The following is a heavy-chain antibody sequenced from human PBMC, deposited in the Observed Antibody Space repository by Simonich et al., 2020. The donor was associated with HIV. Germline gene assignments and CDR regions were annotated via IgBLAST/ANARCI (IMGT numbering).Heavy chain of an antibody. D-gene: IGHD1-1*01. Sequence: QVQVQESGPGLVKPSETLSFTCTVSGGSISPYYWNWTRQPPGKGLGWIGYIYYSGRTNYNPSLKSRGDISIDTSQNQFSLKLTSVTAADTAVYYCARGVSGTAYFYYYMDVWGKGTTVTVSS. J-gene: IGHJ6*03. CDR2: IYYSGRT. V-gene: IGHV4-59*12. CDR1: GGSISPYY. CDR3: ARGVSGTAYFYYYMDV.